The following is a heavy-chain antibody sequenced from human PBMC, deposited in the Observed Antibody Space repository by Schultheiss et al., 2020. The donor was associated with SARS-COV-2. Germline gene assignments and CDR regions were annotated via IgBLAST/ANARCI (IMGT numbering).Heavy chain of an antibody. CDR3: AHIMITFGGVIADDAFDI. V-gene: IGHV2-5*01. J-gene: IGHJ3*02. D-gene: IGHD3-16*02. CDR2: IYWNDDK. Sequence: TLSLTCTVSGGSISSGGYYWSWIRQPPGKALEWLALIYWNDDKRYSPYLKSRLTITKDTSRNQVVLTMTNMDPVDTATYYCAHIMITFGGVIADDAFDIWGQGTMVTVSS. CDR1: GGSISSGGYY.